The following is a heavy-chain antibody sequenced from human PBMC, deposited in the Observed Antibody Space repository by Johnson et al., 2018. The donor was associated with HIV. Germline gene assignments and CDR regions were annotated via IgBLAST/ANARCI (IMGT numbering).Heavy chain of an antibody. CDR2: IRYDGSNK. V-gene: IGHV3-30*02. Sequence: VQLVESGGGVVQPGGSLRLSCAASGFTFSSYGMHWVRQAPGKGLEWVAFIRYDGSNKYYADSVKGRFTISRDNSKNTLYLQMNSLRAEDTAVYYCANGGYSYGYDAFDIWGQGTMVTVSS. CDR1: GFTFSSYG. CDR3: ANGGYSYGYDAFDI. J-gene: IGHJ3*02. D-gene: IGHD5-18*01.